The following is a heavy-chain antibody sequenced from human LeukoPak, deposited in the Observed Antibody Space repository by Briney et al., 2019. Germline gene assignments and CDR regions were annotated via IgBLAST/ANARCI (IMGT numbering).Heavy chain of an antibody. J-gene: IGHJ4*02. V-gene: IGHV3-23*01. CDR1: GFAFTRQA. D-gene: IGHD4-23*01. Sequence: GGSLRLSCAASGFAFTRQAMGWVRQAPGKGLEWVSVISDSGTLTYYADSVKGRFTISKDNSKSTLYLQMNSLRAEDTAVYYCAKCGGNRGPLYYFDYWGQGTLVTVSS. CDR2: ISDSGTLT. CDR3: AKCGGNRGPLYYFDY.